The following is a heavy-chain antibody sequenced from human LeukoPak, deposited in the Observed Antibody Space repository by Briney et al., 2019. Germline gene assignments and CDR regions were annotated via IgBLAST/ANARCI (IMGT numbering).Heavy chain of an antibody. CDR2: INHSGST. Sequence: PSETLSLTCAVYGGSFSGYYWSWIRQPPGKGLERIGEINHSGSTNYNPSLKSRVTISVDTSKNQFSLKLSSVTAADTAVYYCARGRVTIFGVVNNWFDPWGQGTLVTVSS. CDR1: GGSFSGYY. J-gene: IGHJ5*02. V-gene: IGHV4-34*01. D-gene: IGHD3-3*01. CDR3: ARGRVTIFGVVNNWFDP.